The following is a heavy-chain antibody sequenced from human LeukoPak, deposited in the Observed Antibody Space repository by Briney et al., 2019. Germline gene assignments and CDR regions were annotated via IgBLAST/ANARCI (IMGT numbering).Heavy chain of an antibody. CDR2: ILYSGYA. V-gene: IGHV4-61*03. CDR3: ARGRDPYKVGY. J-gene: IGHJ1*01. Sequence: SETLSLTCTVSGDSVTSGYYYWNWIRQPPRRGLEWIGYILYSGYASYNPSFWSRVTISVDTSKNHVFLRLTSVTPADTALYYCARGRDPYKVGYWGQGTLVTVSS. CDR1: GDSVTSGYYY. D-gene: IGHD5-24*01.